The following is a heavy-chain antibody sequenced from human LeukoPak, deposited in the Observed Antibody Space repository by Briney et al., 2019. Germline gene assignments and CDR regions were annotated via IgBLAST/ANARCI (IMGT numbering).Heavy chain of an antibody. CDR3: ARSGYYDILTGYYSGY. CDR1: GYTFTSYG. J-gene: IGHJ4*02. CDR2: ISAYSGNT. V-gene: IGHV1-18*01. Sequence: ASVKVSCKASGYTFTSYGISWVRQAPGQGLEWMGWISAYSGNTNYAQKLQGRVTMTTDTSTSTAYMEVRSLRSDDTAVYYCARSGYYDILTGYYSGYWGQGTLVTVSS. D-gene: IGHD3-9*01.